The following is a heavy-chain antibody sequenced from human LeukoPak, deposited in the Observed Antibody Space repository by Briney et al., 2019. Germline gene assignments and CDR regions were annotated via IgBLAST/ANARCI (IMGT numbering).Heavy chain of an antibody. V-gene: IGHV3-23*01. CDR1: GFTFSNYA. D-gene: IGHD6-13*01. Sequence: PGGSLRLSCAASGFTFSNYAMNWVRQAPGKGLEWVSAISVSGGRTYYTDSVKGRFTISRDDSKNTLYLQMNSLRAEDTAVYYCAKVGAISSWYGHVDYWGQGALVTVSS. J-gene: IGHJ4*02. CDR3: AKVGAISSWYGHVDY. CDR2: ISVSGGRT.